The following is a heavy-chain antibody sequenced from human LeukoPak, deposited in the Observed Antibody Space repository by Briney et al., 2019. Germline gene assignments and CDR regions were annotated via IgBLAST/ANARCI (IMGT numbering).Heavy chain of an antibody. V-gene: IGHV3-30*04. J-gene: IGHJ4*02. CDR1: GFTFTNFA. Sequence: PGGSLRLSCAASGFTFTNFAMHWVRQAPGKGLEWVAVISNDERNKYYADSVKGRFSISRDNSNSMVYLQMTSLRLEDTAVYYCARPLVRGVIKDYWGQGTLVTVSS. CDR2: ISNDERNK. D-gene: IGHD3-10*01. CDR3: ARPLVRGVIKDY.